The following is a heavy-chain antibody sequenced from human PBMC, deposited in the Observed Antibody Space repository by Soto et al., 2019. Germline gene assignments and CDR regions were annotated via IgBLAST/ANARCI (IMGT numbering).Heavy chain of an antibody. CDR3: TRANSDYDIPYYMDV. CDR1: GFTFGDYA. Sequence: GGSLRLSCTASGFTFGDYAMSWFRQAPGKGLEWVGFIRSKAYGGTTEYAASVKGRFTISRDDSKSIAYLQMNSLKTEDTAVYYCTRANSDYDIPYYMDVWGKGTTVTVSS. V-gene: IGHV3-49*03. CDR2: IRSKAYGGTT. J-gene: IGHJ6*03. D-gene: IGHD3-9*01.